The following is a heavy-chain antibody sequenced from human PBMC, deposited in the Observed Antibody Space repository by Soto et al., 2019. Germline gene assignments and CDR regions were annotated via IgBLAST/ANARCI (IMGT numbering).Heavy chain of an antibody. CDR2: ISVYNGNI. V-gene: IGHV1-18*01. D-gene: IGHD3-10*01. CDR3: ARTYCSGDYFLPFEY. J-gene: IGHJ4*02. CDR1: GYMFNTYG. Sequence: QGQLLQSGAEVKKPGASVKVSCKASGYMFNTYGITSVRQTPGQGLEWMGWISVYNGNIDYAQKFEGRVTMTTDTSKSTAYMEQKSLTSDDTAVYYCARTYCSGDYFLPFEYWRQGTPVSVAS.